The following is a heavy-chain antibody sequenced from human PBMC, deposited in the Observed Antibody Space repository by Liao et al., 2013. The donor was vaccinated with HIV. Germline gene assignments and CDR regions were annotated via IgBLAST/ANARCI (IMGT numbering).Heavy chain of an antibody. D-gene: IGHD3-22*01. CDR2: IYSSGST. V-gene: IGHV4-4*07. CDR3: ARTSPMTSPIWFFDL. CDR1: GGSISSYY. Sequence: QVQLQESGPGLVKPSETLSLTCTVSGGSISSYYWTWIRQPAGRGLEWIGHIYSSGSTKYNPSLKSRITISVDTSKNQFSLTVSSVTAADTAVYYCARTSPMTSPIWFFDLWGRGTLVVVSS. J-gene: IGHJ2*01.